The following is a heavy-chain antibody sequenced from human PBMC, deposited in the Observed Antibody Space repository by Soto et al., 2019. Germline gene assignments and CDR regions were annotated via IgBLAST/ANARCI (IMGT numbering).Heavy chain of an antibody. J-gene: IGHJ6*02. CDR2: INPNSGGT. D-gene: IGHD4-17*01. CDR1: GYTFTGYY. CDR3: ARDGPTVNDYYYNGMDV. Sequence: ASVKVSCKASGYTFTGYYMHWVRQAPGQGLEWMGWINPNSGGTNYAQKFQGWVTMTRDTSISTAYMELSRLRSDDTAVYYCARDGPTVNDYYYNGMDVWGQGTTVTVSS. V-gene: IGHV1-2*04.